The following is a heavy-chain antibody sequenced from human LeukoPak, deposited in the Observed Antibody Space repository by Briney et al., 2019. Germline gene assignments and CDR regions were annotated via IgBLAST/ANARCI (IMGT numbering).Heavy chain of an antibody. V-gene: IGHV3-9*01. CDR3: AKGRDKYQLLSKYWFDP. CDR2: TSWNSGSI. CDR1: GFTFDDYA. Sequence: GRSLRLSCAASGFTFDDYAMHWVRQAPGKGLEWVSGTSWNSGSIGYADSVKGRFTISRDNAKNSLYLQMNSLRAEDTALYYCAKGRDKYQLLSKYWFDPWGQGTLVTVSS. J-gene: IGHJ5*02. D-gene: IGHD2-2*01.